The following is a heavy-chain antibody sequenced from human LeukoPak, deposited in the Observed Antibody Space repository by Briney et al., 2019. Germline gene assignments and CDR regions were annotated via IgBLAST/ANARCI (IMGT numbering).Heavy chain of an antibody. V-gene: IGHV3-23*01. Sequence: GGSLRLSCAGSGFIFSSYALGWVGQAAGKGLEWVSAISTSGANTYYADSVRGRFTISRDNSKNTLYLQMNTLRADDTAVYYCATPKEARRYFDYWGQGTLVTVSS. J-gene: IGHJ4*02. CDR3: ATPKEARRYFDY. CDR2: ISTSGANT. CDR1: GFIFSSYA.